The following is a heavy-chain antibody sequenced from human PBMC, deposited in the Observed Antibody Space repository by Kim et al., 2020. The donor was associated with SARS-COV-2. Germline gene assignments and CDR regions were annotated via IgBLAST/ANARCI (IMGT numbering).Heavy chain of an antibody. CDR3: AKDVSRVFGIITRGGMDV. Sequence: GGSLRLSCAASGFTFSNYVMSWVRQAPGKGLEWVSAISGSGGSTYYADSVKGRFTISRDNSKNTLYLQMNSLRAEDTAIYSCAKDVSRVFGIITRGGMDVWGQGTTVTVSS. V-gene: IGHV3-23*01. J-gene: IGHJ6*02. CDR1: GFTFSNYV. CDR2: ISGSGGST. D-gene: IGHD3-3*01.